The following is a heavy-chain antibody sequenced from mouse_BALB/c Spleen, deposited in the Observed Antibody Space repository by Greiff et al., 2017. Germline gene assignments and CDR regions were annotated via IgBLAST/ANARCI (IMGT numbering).Heavy chain of an antibody. Sequence: QVQLQQPGAELVKPGASVKLSCKASGYTFTSYWMHWVKQRPGQGLEWIGEINPSNGRTNYNEKFKGKATLTSDKSSSTAYMELSSLTSEDSAVYYCARDYYGYYFDYWGQGTTLTVSS. CDR1: GYTFTSYW. D-gene: IGHD2-1*01. CDR3: ARDYYGYYFDY. J-gene: IGHJ2*01. V-gene: IGHV1S81*02. CDR2: INPSNGRT.